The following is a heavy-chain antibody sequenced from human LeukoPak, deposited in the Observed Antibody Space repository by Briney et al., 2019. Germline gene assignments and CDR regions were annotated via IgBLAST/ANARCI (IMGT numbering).Heavy chain of an antibody. V-gene: IGHV3-23*01. J-gene: IGHJ4*02. CDR1: GFTFSSYA. CDR3: AKSSGRSATSKYYFDY. Sequence: PGGSLRLSCAASGFTFSSYAMSWVRQAPGKGLEWVSAISGDGDGTYYADSVKGRFTISRDNSKNTLYLQMNSLGAEDTALYYCAKSSGRSATSKYYFDYWGQGTLVTVSS. D-gene: IGHD6-19*01. CDR2: ISGDGDGT.